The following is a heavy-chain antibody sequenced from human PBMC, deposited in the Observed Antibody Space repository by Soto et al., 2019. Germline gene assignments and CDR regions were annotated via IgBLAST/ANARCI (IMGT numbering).Heavy chain of an antibody. CDR2: ISSSGSTI. V-gene: IGHV3-48*03. CDR3: ARVQAIVVVPAAVGGMDV. CDR1: GFTFSSYE. J-gene: IGHJ6*02. Sequence: GGSLRLSCAASGFTFSSYEMNWVRQAPGKGLEWASYISSSGSTIYYADSVKGRFTISRDNAKNSLYLQMNSLRAEDTAVYYCARVQAIVVVPAAVGGMDVWGQGTTVTVSS. D-gene: IGHD2-2*01.